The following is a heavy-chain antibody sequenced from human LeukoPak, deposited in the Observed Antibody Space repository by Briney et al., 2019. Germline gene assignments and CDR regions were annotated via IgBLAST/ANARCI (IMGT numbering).Heavy chain of an antibody. CDR1: GYTLTELS. Sequence: ASVKVSCKVSGYTLTELSMHWVRQAPGKGLEWMGGFDPEDGETIYAQKFQGRVTMTEDTSTDTAYMELSSLRSEDTAVYYCATARHYDSSGYYYVRAFDIWGQGTMVTASS. J-gene: IGHJ3*02. V-gene: IGHV1-24*01. CDR2: FDPEDGET. CDR3: ATARHYDSSGYYYVRAFDI. D-gene: IGHD3-22*01.